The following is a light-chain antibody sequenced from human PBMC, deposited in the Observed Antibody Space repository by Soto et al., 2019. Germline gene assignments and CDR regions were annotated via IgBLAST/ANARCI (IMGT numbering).Light chain of an antibody. V-gene: IGKV3-15*01. J-gene: IGKJ5*01. Sequence: IVITQPRAPLSVAPRERATLSCRDSQTLLSNLAWYQQKPGQAPRLLIYGASTRATGIPARFSGSGSGTEFTLTISSLQSEDFEIYYCQQYNNWPITVGQGTRLEI. CDR1: QTLLSN. CDR3: QQYNNWPIT. CDR2: GAS.